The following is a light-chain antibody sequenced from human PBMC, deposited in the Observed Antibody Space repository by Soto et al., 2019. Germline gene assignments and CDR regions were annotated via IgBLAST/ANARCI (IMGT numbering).Light chain of an antibody. V-gene: IGKV3D-15*01. CDR2: GAS. J-gene: IGKJ1*01. CDR1: QSVSSN. CDR3: QQYNNWPLS. Sequence: ERVMPQSPATLSVSPGERATLSCRASQSVSSNLAWYQQKPGQAPRLLIYGASTRATGIPVRFSGSGSGTEFTLTISSLQSEDFAVYYCQQYNNWPLSFGQGTKVDI.